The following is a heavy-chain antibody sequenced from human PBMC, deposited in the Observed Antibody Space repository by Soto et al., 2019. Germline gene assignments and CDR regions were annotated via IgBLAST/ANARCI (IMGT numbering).Heavy chain of an antibody. CDR3: AYSITPFDY. V-gene: IGHV3-23*01. J-gene: IGHJ4*02. D-gene: IGHD6-13*01. CDR1: GFTFSSYA. Sequence: EVQLLESGGGLVQPGGSLRLSCAASGFTFSSYAMSWVRQAPGKGLEWVAAISGSGGSTYYADSEKGRFTISRNNSKNTLYLQMNSLRAEDRAVYYCAYSITPFDYGGQGTLVTVSS. CDR2: ISGSGGST.